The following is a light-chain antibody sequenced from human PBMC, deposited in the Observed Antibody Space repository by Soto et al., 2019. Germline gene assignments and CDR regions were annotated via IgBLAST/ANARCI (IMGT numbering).Light chain of an antibody. CDR2: EGS. CDR3: CSFAGTATI. CDR1: SSDIGGYNL. V-gene: IGLV2-23*01. Sequence: QSALTQPASVSGSPGQSITISCDGTSSDIGGYNLVSWYQQYPGKAPKLMIYEGSKRPSGVSNRFSGSKSGNTASLTISGLQAEDEADYYCCSFAGTATIFGGGTKLTVL. J-gene: IGLJ2*01.